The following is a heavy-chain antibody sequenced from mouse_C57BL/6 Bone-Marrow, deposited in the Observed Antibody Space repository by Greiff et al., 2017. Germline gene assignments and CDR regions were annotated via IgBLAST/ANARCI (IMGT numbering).Heavy chain of an antibody. Sequence: EVMLVESGGGLVQPGGSLSLSCAASGFTFTDYYMSWVRQPPGKALEWLGFIRNKANGYTTEYSASVKGRFTISRDNSQSILYLQMSALRAEDSATYYCARYSWVYYDYGKYFDVWGTGTTVTVSS. J-gene: IGHJ1*03. D-gene: IGHD2-4*01. CDR1: GFTFTDYY. CDR3: ARYSWVYYDYGKYFDV. CDR2: IRNKANGYTT. V-gene: IGHV7-3*01.